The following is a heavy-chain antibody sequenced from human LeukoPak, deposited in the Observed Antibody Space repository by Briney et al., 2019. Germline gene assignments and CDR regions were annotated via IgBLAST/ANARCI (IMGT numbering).Heavy chain of an antibody. J-gene: IGHJ5*02. CDR3: ARVAYYYDSSGYYSIWFDP. V-gene: IGHV4-59*01. D-gene: IGHD3-22*01. CDR1: GGSISSYY. CDR2: FYYSGST. Sequence: SETLSLTCTVSGGSISSYYWSWIRQPPGKGLKWIGYFYYSGSTNYNPSLKSRVTISVDTSKNQFSLKLSSVTAADTAVYYCARVAYYYDSSGYYSIWFDPWGQGTLVTVSS.